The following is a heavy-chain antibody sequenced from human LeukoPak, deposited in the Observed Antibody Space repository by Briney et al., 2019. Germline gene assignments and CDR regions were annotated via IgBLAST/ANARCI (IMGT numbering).Heavy chain of an antibody. Sequence: SQTLSLTCTVSGGSISSYYWSWIRQPPGKGLEWIGYIYYSGSTNYNPSLKSRVTISVDTSKNQFSLKLSSVTAADTAVYYCARGRVVIGSDYFDYWGQGTLVTVSS. CDR2: IYYSGST. D-gene: IGHD3-3*01. CDR1: GGSISSYY. J-gene: IGHJ4*02. CDR3: ARGRVVIGSDYFDY. V-gene: IGHV4-59*01.